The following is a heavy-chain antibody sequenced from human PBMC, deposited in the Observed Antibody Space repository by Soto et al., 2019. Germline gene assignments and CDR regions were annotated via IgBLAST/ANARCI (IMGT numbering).Heavy chain of an antibody. CDR2: LSDSVGTT. CDR3: AKHLIGGRLQSPFDL. J-gene: IGHJ4*02. V-gene: IGHV3-23*01. D-gene: IGHD3-22*01. Sequence: EVQLLESGGGLVQPGGSLRLSCAVSGFSFGTYTVNWVRQAPGMGLEWVSGLSDSVGTTHYAYSVKGRFTISRDKSKNTRYLQMNNLRAEDTAVYYCAKHLIGGRLQSPFDLWGQGTQVNVSS. CDR1: GFSFGTYT.